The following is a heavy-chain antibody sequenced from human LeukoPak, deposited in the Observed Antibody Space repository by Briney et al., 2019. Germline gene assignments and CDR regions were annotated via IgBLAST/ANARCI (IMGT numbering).Heavy chain of an antibody. D-gene: IGHD2-8*01. CDR1: RFTFRSYD. V-gene: IGHV3-13*01. J-gene: IGHJ3*02. CDR3: TRGRGPDEINGLDI. Sequence: GGSLRLSCAASRFTFRSYDMHWVRQGIGKGLEWVSAIYIAGDTYYPDSVKGRFTISRENAKNSLYLQMNNLRAGDTAVYYCTRGRGPDEINGLDIWGQGTMVTVSS. CDR2: IYIAGDT.